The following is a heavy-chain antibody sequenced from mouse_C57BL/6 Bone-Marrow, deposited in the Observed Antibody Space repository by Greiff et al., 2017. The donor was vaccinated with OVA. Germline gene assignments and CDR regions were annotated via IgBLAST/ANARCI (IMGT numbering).Heavy chain of an antibody. D-gene: IGHD3-2*02. CDR2: INPSSGYT. CDR3: PLRWFAY. CDR1: GYTFTSYT. Sequence: VKLQQSGAELVRPGASVKMSCKASGYTFTSYTMHWVKQRPGQGLEWIGYINPSSGYTKYNQKFKDKATLTADKSSSTAYMQLSSLTSEDSAVYSLPLRWFAYGGQGTLVTVSA. J-gene: IGHJ3*01. V-gene: IGHV1-4*01.